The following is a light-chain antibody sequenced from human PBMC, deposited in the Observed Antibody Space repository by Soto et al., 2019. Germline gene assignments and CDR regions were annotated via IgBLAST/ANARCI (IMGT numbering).Light chain of an antibody. CDR3: ISYTSSNTWV. V-gene: IGLV2-14*01. CDR2: EVS. CDR1: SSDVGGYNY. Sequence: QSVLTQPASVSGSPGQSITISCTGTSSDVGGYNYVSWYQQHPGKAPKLMIYEVSNRPSGVSNRFSGCKSGNTASLTISGLQAEDEADYYCISYTSSNTWVFGGGTKVTVL. J-gene: IGLJ3*02.